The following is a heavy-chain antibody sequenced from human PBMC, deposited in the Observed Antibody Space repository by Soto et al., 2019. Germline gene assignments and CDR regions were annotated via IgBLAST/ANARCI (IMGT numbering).Heavy chain of an antibody. CDR2: ISAYNGNT. CDR1: GYTFTSYG. D-gene: IGHD2-15*01. J-gene: IGHJ6*03. CDR3: ARGAVVVVAATPGNYYYYMDV. Sequence: QVQLVQSGAEVKKPGASVKVSCKASGYTFTSYGISWVRQAPGQGLEWMGWISAYNGNTNYAQKLQRRVTMTTDTSTSTAYMELRSLRSDDTAVYYCARGAVVVVAATPGNYYYYMDVWGKGTTVTVSS. V-gene: IGHV1-18*01.